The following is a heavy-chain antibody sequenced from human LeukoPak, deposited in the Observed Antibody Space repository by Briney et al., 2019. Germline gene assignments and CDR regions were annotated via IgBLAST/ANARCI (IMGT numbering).Heavy chain of an antibody. Sequence: GGSLRLSCAASGFTFSSYGMHWVRQAPGKGLEWVAVIWYDGSNKYYADSVKGRFTISRDNAKNSLYLQMNSLRDEDTAVYYCARDGPYGDYVYYFDYWGQGTLVTVSS. D-gene: IGHD4-17*01. J-gene: IGHJ4*02. CDR2: IWYDGSNK. CDR1: GFTFSSYG. CDR3: ARDGPYGDYVYYFDY. V-gene: IGHV3-33*01.